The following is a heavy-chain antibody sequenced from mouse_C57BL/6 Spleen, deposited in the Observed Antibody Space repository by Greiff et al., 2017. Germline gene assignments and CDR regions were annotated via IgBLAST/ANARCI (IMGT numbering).Heavy chain of an antibody. D-gene: IGHD1-1*01. CDR3: ARNFLYGYSSSYGYFDV. J-gene: IGHJ1*03. V-gene: IGHV1-69*01. CDR1: GYTFTSYW. Sequence: QVQLQQPGAELVMPGASVKLSCKASGYTFTSYWMHWVKQRPGQGLEWIGEIDPSDSYTNYNQKFKGKSTLTVDKSSSTAYMQLSSLTSEVSSVYYWARNFLYGYSSSYGYFDVWGTGTTVTVSS. CDR2: IDPSDSYT.